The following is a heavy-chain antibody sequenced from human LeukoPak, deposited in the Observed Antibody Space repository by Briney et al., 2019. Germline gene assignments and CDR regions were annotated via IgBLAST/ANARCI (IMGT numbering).Heavy chain of an antibody. CDR3: TTAPGYYDYVWGSYQEY. J-gene: IGHJ4*02. Sequence: GGSLRLSCAASGFTFSNAWMSWVRQAPGKGLEWVGRIKSKTDGGTTDYAAPVKGRFTISRDDSKNTLYLQMNSLKTEDTAVYYCTTAPGYYDYVWGSYQEYWGQGTLVTVSS. V-gene: IGHV3-15*01. CDR2: IKSKTDGGTT. CDR1: GFTFSNAW. D-gene: IGHD3-16*02.